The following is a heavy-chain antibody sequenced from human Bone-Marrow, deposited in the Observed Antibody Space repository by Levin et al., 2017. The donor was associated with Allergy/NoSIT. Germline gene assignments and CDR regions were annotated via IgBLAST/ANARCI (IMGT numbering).Heavy chain of an antibody. J-gene: IGHJ4*02. V-gene: IGHV7-4-1*02. CDR2: INTNTGNP. CDR3: AREYCSGGSCYWGTQVGVDY. CDR1: GYTFTSYA. D-gene: IGHD2-15*01. Sequence: GASVKVSCKASGYTFTSYAMNWVRQAPGQGLEWMGWINTNTGNPTYAQGFTGRFVFSLDTSVSTAYLQISSLKAEDTAVYYCAREYCSGGSCYWGTQVGVDYWGQGTLVTVSS.